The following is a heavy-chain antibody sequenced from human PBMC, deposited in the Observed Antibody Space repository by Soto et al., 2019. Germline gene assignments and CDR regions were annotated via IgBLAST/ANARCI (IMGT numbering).Heavy chain of an antibody. Sequence: PGGSLRRSCAASGFTFSSYAIHWGRQAPGKGLEWVAVISRDGTNKYYVDSVKGRFTISRDNSRNTLYLQMNSLRHEDAAVYYCARSRSGAVADSFDFWGQGTLVTVSS. CDR1: GFTFSSYA. V-gene: IGHV3-30*04. CDR2: ISRDGTNK. D-gene: IGHD3-10*01. J-gene: IGHJ4*02. CDR3: ARSRSGAVADSFDF.